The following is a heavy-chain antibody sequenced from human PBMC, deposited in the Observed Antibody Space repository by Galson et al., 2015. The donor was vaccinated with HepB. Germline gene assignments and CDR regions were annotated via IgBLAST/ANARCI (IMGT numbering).Heavy chain of an antibody. CDR2: INSDSTYI. CDR3: ARDPPLGAPFDY. V-gene: IGHV3-21*01. J-gene: IGHJ4*02. D-gene: IGHD7-27*01. CDR1: GFTFNGYN. Sequence: SLRLSCAASGFTFNGYNMIWVRQAPGKGLEWVSSINSDSTYIYYAGSVRGRFTISRDNAKNSLYLQMNSLRVEDTAIYYCARDPPLGAPFDYWGQGTLVTVSS.